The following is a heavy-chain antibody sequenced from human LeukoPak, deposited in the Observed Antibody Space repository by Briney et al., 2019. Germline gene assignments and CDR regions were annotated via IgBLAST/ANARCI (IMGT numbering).Heavy chain of an antibody. J-gene: IGHJ3*02. Sequence: QAGGSLRLSCAASGFTVSSNYMSWVRQAPGKGLEWVSVIYSGGSTYYADSVKGRFTISRDNSKNTLYLQMNSLRAEDTAVYYCAREGWELLRWYAFDIWGQGTMVTVSS. CDR1: GFTVSSNY. CDR2: IYSGGST. CDR3: AREGWELLRWYAFDI. V-gene: IGHV3-53*01. D-gene: IGHD1-26*01.